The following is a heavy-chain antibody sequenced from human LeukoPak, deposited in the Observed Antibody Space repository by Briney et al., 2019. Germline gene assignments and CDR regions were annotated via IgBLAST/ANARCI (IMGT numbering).Heavy chain of an antibody. D-gene: IGHD6-19*01. V-gene: IGHV1-18*01. CDR1: GYTFTSYG. CDR2: ISAYNGNT. J-gene: IGHJ4*02. Sequence: EASVKVSCKASGYTFTSYGISWVRQAPGQGLEWMGWISAYNGNTNYAQKLQGRVTMTTDTSTSTAYMELRSLRSDDTAVYYCARDRGSIAVGGTVYWGQGTLVTVSS. CDR3: ARDRGSIAVGGTVY.